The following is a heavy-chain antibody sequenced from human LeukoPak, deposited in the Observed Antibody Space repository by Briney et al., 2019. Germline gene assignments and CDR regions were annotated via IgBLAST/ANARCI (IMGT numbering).Heavy chain of an antibody. CDR1: GFAFSSHW. J-gene: IGHJ6*03. CDR2: ISYDGSNK. CDR3: ARGRYYYYMDV. Sequence: GGSLRLSCAASGFAFSSHWMNWVRQAPGKGLEWVAVISYDGSNKYYADSVKGRFTISRDNSKNTLYLQMNSLRAEDTAVYYCARGRYYYYMDVWGKGTTVTVSS. V-gene: IGHV3-30*01.